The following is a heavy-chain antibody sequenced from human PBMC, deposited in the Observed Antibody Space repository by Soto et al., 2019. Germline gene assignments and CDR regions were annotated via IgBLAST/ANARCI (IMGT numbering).Heavy chain of an antibody. D-gene: IGHD3-3*01. V-gene: IGHV4-30-4*02. J-gene: IGHJ6*03. Sequence: SETLSLTCTVSGGSISSGDYYWSWIRQPPGKGLEWIGYIYYSGSTYYNPSLKSRVTISVDTSKNQFSLKLSSVTAADTAVYYCARVSYDFWSGYYAPLGSPYYYYYYMDVWGKGTTVTVSS. CDR1: GGSISSGDYY. CDR3: ARVSYDFWSGYYAPLGSPYYYYYYMDV. CDR2: IYYSGST.